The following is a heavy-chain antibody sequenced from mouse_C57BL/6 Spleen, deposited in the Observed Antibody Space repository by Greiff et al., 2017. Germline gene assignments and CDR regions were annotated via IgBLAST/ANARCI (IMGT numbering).Heavy chain of an antibody. V-gene: IGHV1-82*01. D-gene: IGHD2-3*01. CDR3: AREDGSPYAMDY. CDR1: GYAFSSSW. Sequence: VQLQQSGPELVKPGASVKISCKASGYAFSSSWMNWVKQRPGKGLEWIGRIYPGDGDTNYNGKFKGKATLTADKSSSTAYMQLSSLTSEDSAVYFCAREDGSPYAMDYWGQGTSVTVSS. CDR2: IYPGDGDT. J-gene: IGHJ4*01.